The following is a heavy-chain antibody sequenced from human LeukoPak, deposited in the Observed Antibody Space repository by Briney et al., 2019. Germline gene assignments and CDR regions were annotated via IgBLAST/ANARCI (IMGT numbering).Heavy chain of an antibody. CDR2: IDPSDSYT. CDR1: GYSFTSYW. Sequence: GESLKISFKGSGYSFTSYWISWVRQIPGKGLEGVGRIDPSDSYTKYSTSFQGHVTISADKSISTAYLQWSSLKASDNAMYYCARVVPAAMEGPSDGMDVWGKGTTVTVSS. D-gene: IGHD2-2*01. CDR3: ARVVPAAMEGPSDGMDV. J-gene: IGHJ6*04. V-gene: IGHV5-10-1*01.